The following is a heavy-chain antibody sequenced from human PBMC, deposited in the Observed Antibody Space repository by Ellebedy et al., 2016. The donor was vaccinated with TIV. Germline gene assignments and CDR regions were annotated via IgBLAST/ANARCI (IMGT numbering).Heavy chain of an antibody. D-gene: IGHD5/OR15-5a*01. Sequence: GESLKISCKGSGYSFSNFWLTWVRQMPGKGLEWMGKIDPSDSYTNYNPSFQGHVTISVDKSISTAYLQWSSLKASDTAMYYCALLYTVYHTDHYYYPGLDVWGQGTTVTVSS. CDR2: IDPSDSYT. J-gene: IGHJ6*02. V-gene: IGHV5-10-1*01. CDR3: ALLYTVYHTDHYYYPGLDV. CDR1: GYSFSNFW.